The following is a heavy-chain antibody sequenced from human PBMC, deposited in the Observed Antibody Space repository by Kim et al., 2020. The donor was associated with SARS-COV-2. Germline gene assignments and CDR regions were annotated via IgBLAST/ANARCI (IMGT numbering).Heavy chain of an antibody. V-gene: IGHV3-30*18. CDR1: GFTFSSYG. CDR3: AKDLSYNDSSGVDY. J-gene: IGHJ4*02. D-gene: IGHD3-22*01. CDR2: ISYDGSNK. Sequence: GGSLRLSCAASGFTFSSYGMHWVRQAPGKGLEWVAVISYDGSNKYYADSVKGRFTISRDNSKNTLYLQMNSLRAEDTAVYYCAKDLSYNDSSGVDYWGQGTLVTVSS.